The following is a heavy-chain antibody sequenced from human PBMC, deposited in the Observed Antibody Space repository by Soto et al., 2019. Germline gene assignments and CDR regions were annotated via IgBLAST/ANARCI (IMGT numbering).Heavy chain of an antibody. J-gene: IGHJ4*02. CDR1: GFTFSSYS. D-gene: IGHD3-22*01. Sequence: PGGSLRLSCAASGFTFSSYSMNWVRQAPGKGLEWVSSISSSSSYIYYADSVKGRFTISRDNAKNSLYLQMNSLRAEDTAVYYCARDTSSGYYSDYWGQGTMVTVSS. CDR3: ARDTSSGYYSDY. V-gene: IGHV3-21*01. CDR2: ISSSSSYI.